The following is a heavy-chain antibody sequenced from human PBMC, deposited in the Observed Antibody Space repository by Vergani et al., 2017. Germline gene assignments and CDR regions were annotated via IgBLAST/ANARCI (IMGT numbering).Heavy chain of an antibody. D-gene: IGHD5-18*01. Sequence: EVQLVETGGGFIQPGGSLRLSCAASGFTVSSNYMSWVRQAPGKGLEWVAFIRNKAYGGTTEYAASVKGRFTISRDDSKRLAYLQLSGLKTEDTAVYFCSRGRGYSFGDSDYWGQGTPGHRLL. CDR2: IRNKAYGGTT. CDR3: SRGRGYSFGDSDY. J-gene: IGHJ4*02. V-gene: IGHV3-71*04. CDR1: GFTVSSNY.